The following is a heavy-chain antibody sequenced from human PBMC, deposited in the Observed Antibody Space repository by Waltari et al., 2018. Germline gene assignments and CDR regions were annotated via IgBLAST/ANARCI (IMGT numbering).Heavy chain of an antibody. Sequence: EVQLLESGGGSVQPGGALRFSCAAAGFTFNLHGLYGVRQESGQGLVVVSNSYTDGNGTAYADSVKGRFTISRDNAKKLLFLQMDSLRGDDTAVYFCGAGPPTNNINYWGQGTLVTVSS. J-gene: IGHJ4*02. CDR1: GFTFNLHG. CDR2: SYTDGNGT. D-gene: IGHD6-13*01. V-gene: IGHV3-74*01. CDR3: GAGPPTNNINY.